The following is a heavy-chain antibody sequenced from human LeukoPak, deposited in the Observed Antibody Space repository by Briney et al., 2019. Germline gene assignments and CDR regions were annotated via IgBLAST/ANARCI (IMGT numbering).Heavy chain of an antibody. J-gene: IGHJ4*02. Sequence: PGGSLRLSCAASGFTFSGYFMNWVRQAPGEGLEWVSSISGGSGYIYYADSVKGRFTISRDNSKNTLYLQMNSLGAEDTALYYCANEVRPNDYWGQGTLVTVSS. V-gene: IGHV3-23*01. CDR1: GFTFSGYF. CDR2: ISGGSGYI. D-gene: IGHD1-1*01. CDR3: ANEVRPNDY.